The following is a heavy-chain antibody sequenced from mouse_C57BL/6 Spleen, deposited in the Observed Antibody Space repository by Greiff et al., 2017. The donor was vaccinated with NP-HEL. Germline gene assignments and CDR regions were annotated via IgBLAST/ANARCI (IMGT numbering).Heavy chain of an antibody. CDR3: ARSNLYYYGSSYRFAY. D-gene: IGHD1-1*01. Sequence: VQLQQSGPELVKPGASVKIPCKASGYTFTDYNMDWVKQSHGKSLEWIGDINPNNGGTIYNQKFKGKATLTVDKSSSTAYMELRSLTSEDTAVYYCARSNLYYYGSSYRFAYWGQGTLVTVSA. CDR2: INPNNGGT. J-gene: IGHJ3*01. CDR1: GYTFTDYN. V-gene: IGHV1-18*01.